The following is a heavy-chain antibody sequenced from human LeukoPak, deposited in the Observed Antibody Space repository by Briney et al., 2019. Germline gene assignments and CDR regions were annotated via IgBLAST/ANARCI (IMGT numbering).Heavy chain of an antibody. CDR3: ATLPGSYDSSGGDAFDI. D-gene: IGHD3-22*01. V-gene: IGHV3-48*03. J-gene: IGHJ3*02. CDR2: ISSSGSTI. CDR1: GFTFSSYE. Sequence: GGSLRLSCAASGFTFSSYEMNWVRQAPGKGLEWVSHISSSGSTIYYADSVKGRFTISRDNAKNPLYLQMNSLRAEDTAVYYCATLPGSYDSSGGDAFDIWGQGTMVTVSS.